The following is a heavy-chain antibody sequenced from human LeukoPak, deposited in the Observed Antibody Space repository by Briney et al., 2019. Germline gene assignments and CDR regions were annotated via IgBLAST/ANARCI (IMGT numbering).Heavy chain of an antibody. J-gene: IGHJ6*02. V-gene: IGHV6-1*01. CDR3: AREYYDFWSGYFDYYYYGMDV. D-gene: IGHD3-3*01. Sequence: SQTLSLTCAISGDSASSNSAAWNWIRQSPSRGLEWLGRTYYRSKWYNDYAVSVKSRITINPDTSKNQFSLQLNSVTPEDTAVYYCAREYYDFWSGYFDYYYYGMDVWGQGTTVTVSS. CDR2: TYYRSKWYN. CDR1: GDSASSNSAA.